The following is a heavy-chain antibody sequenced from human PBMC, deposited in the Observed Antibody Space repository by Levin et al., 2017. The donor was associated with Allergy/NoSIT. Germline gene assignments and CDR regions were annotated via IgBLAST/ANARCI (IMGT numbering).Heavy chain of an antibody. CDR3: ARELGVGYCSTTSCYAYAFDI. V-gene: IGHV3-53*01. CDR2: IYSGATT. CDR1: GVTVSSNY. D-gene: IGHD2-2*01. Sequence: GESLKISCAASGVTVSSNYMSWVRQAPGKGLEWVSVIYSGATTYYAASVKGRFAISRDNSKNTLYLQMNGLRAEDTAVYYCARELGVGYCSTTSCYAYAFDIWGQGTMVTVSS. J-gene: IGHJ3*02.